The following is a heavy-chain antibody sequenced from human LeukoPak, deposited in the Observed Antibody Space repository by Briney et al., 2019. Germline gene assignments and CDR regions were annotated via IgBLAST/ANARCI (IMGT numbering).Heavy chain of an antibody. Sequence: ASETLSLTCTVSGGSISSYYWSWIRQPPGKGLEWIGYIYYSGNTNYNPSLKSRVTISVDTSKNQFSLKLSSVTAADTAVYYCARRYCTSTSCYYFDYWGQGTLVTVSS. CDR2: IYYSGNT. CDR3: ARRYCTSTSCYYFDY. D-gene: IGHD2-2*01. CDR1: GGSISSYY. J-gene: IGHJ4*02. V-gene: IGHV4-59*01.